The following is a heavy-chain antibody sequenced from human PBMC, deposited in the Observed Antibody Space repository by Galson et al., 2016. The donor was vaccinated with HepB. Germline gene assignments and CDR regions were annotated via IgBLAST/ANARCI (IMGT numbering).Heavy chain of an antibody. CDR1: GFTFSSYG. Sequence: SLRLSCAASGFTFSSYGMHRVRQAPGKGLEWVAVIWYDGSNKYYADSVKGRFTISRDNSKNTLYLQMNSLRAEDTAVYYCARDMHRPYYYDSSGYGDMGYYFDYWGQGTLVTVSS. J-gene: IGHJ4*02. CDR3: ARDMHRPYYYDSSGYGDMGYYFDY. V-gene: IGHV3-33*01. CDR2: IWYDGSNK. D-gene: IGHD3-22*01.